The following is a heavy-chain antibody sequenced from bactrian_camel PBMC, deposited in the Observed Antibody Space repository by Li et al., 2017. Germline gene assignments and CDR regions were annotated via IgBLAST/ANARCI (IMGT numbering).Heavy chain of an antibody. CDR3: AAAPDLSYGRLISGGLRPTSFTY. D-gene: IGHD1*01. V-gene: IGHV3S55*01. J-gene: IGHJ4*01. CDR2: LELDRAT. CDR1: SYAVRLYS. Sequence: HVQLVESGGGSVQTGGSLRLSCASSSYAVRLYSMAWFRQAPGKEREAVAILELDRATSYADFVEGRFTISKDNVGLTLYLHMNDLKPEDTAMYYCAAAPDLSYGRLISGGLRPTSFTYWGRGTQVTVS.